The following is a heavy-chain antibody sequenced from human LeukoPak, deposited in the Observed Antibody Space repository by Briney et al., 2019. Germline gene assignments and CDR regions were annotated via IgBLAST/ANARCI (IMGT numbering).Heavy chain of an antibody. J-gene: IGHJ4*02. Sequence: PGGSLRLSCTASGFNFGDYAMSWVRQAPGKGLEWVGIIRSEPYGGTTEYAASVKGRFTISRDDAKSSAYLQMNSLKTEDTAVYYCTRDYGSGSYRRYFFDYWGQGTQVTVSS. CDR1: GFNFGDYA. D-gene: IGHD3-10*01. CDR2: IRSEPYGGTT. V-gene: IGHV3-49*04. CDR3: TRDYGSGSYRRYFFDY.